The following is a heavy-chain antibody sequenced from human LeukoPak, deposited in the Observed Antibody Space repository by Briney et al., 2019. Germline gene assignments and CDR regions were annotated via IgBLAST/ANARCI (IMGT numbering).Heavy chain of an antibody. D-gene: IGHD3-10*01. Sequence: GGSLRLSCAASGFTSSNYGMHWVRQAPGKGLEWVALIRFDGANKYYADSVKGRFTISRDNSKNTLYLQMNSLRAEDTAVYYCPKDLTSDFGGAFDSWGQGTLVTVSS. CDR1: GFTSSNYG. CDR2: IRFDGANK. CDR3: PKDLTSDFGGAFDS. V-gene: IGHV3-30*02. J-gene: IGHJ5*01.